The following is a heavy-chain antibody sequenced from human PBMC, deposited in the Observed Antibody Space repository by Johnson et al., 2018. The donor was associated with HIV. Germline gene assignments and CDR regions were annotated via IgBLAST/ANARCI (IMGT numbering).Heavy chain of an antibody. CDR2: ISSRGIPI. CDR1: GFTFSNYY. V-gene: IGHV3-11*04. CDR3: ARTGRAVDGTPHAFDI. Sequence: QVQLVESGGGLVKPGGSLRLSCAASGFTFSNYYMSWIRQAPGKGLEWISYISSRGIPIYYADSVKGRFTVSRDNAKNSLYLQMNSLRAEDTAVYYCARTGRAVDGTPHAFDIWGQGTMVTVSS. D-gene: IGHD6-19*01. J-gene: IGHJ3*02.